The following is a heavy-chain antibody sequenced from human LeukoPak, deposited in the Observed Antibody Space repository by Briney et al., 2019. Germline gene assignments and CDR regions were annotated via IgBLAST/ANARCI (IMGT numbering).Heavy chain of an antibody. D-gene: IGHD4-11*01. Sequence: ASVKVSCKASGYTFNGYYLHWVRQAPGQGLEWMGWINPNSGGTNYAQKFQGRVTMTRDTSISTAYMELSRLRSDGTAVYYCARWMTTVITPDYWSQGTLVTVSS. CDR3: ARWMTTVITPDY. J-gene: IGHJ4*02. CDR1: GYTFNGYY. CDR2: INPNSGGT. V-gene: IGHV1-2*02.